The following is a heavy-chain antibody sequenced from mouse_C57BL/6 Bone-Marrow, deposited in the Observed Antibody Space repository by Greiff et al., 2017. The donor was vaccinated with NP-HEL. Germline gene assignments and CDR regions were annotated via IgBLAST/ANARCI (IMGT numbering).Heavy chain of an antibody. CDR3: ARRGDYGSSHWYFDV. CDR1: GYTFTSYW. J-gene: IGHJ1*03. CDR2: IDPSDSET. D-gene: IGHD1-1*01. V-gene: IGHV1-52*01. Sequence: QVQLQQPGAELVRPGSSVKLSCKASGYTFTSYWMHWVKQRPIQGLEWIGNIDPSDSETHYNQKFKDKATLTVDKSSSTAYMQLSSLTSEDSAVYYCARRGDYGSSHWYFDVWGTGTTVTVSS.